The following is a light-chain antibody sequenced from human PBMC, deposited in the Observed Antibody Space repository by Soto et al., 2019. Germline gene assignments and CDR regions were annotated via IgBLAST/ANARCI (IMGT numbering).Light chain of an antibody. V-gene: IGLV1-44*01. Sequence: QSALTQPPSASGTPGQRVTISCSGSNSNIGSNIVINSVSWYQQLPGTAPKLLIHSNDQRPSGVPDRFSGSKSGTSASLAISGLQSEDEADYYCAAWDDSLNGPVFGGGTQLTVL. CDR2: SND. CDR1: NSNIGSNIVINS. CDR3: AAWDDSLNGPV. J-gene: IGLJ3*02.